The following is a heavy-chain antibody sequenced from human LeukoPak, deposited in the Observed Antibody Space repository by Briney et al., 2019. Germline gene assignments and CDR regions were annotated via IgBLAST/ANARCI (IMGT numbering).Heavy chain of an antibody. J-gene: IGHJ3*02. CDR3: VEEGITFGGAVKIVGAFDI. CDR1: GGSISSSSYY. Sequence: ESSETLSLTCTVSGGSISSSSYYWGWIRQPPGKGLEWIGSIYYSGSTYYNPSLKSRVTISVDTSKNQFSLKLSSVTAADTAVYYCVEEGITFGGAVKIVGAFDIWGQGTMVTVSS. CDR2: IYYSGST. D-gene: IGHD3-16*01. V-gene: IGHV4-39*01.